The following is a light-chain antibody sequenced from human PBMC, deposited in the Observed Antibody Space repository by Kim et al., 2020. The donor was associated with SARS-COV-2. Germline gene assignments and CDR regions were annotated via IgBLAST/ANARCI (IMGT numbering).Light chain of an antibody. Sequence: SSELTQDPSVSVALGQTVRITCQGDSLRSYYASWYQQKTGQAPILVMYGYTNRPSGIPDRFSGSSSGNTASLTITGAQAEDEAAYYCNSRATSGNVIFGG. CDR3: NSRATSGNVI. CDR1: SLRSYY. CDR2: GYT. V-gene: IGLV3-19*01. J-gene: IGLJ2*01.